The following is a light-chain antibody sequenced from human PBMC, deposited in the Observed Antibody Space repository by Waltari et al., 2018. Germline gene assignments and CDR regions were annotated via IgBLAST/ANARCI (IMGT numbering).Light chain of an antibody. CDR2: ATS. J-gene: IGKJ4*01. CDR3: QQSYSSAPVT. V-gene: IGKV1-39*01. Sequence: DIHMTQPPSSLSASVGDTVTITCRASQRISDYLNWYQQKPGTAPKLLIYATSTLHSGAPSRFRGRGSETDFTLTITSLQPEDVATYYCQQSYSSAPVTFGSGTKVEIK. CDR1: QRISDY.